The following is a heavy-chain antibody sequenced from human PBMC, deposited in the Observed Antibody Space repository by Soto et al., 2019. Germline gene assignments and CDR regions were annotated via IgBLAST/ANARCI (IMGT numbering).Heavy chain of an antibody. CDR3: ARDGYYYDSSGYQRVYYFDY. Sequence: SETLSLTCTVSGGCISSYYWSWIRQPPGKGLEWIGYIYYSGSTNYNPSLKSRGTISVDTSKNQFSLKLSSVTAADTAVYYCARDGYYYDSSGYQRVYYFDYWGQGTLVTSPQ. J-gene: IGHJ4*02. D-gene: IGHD3-22*01. CDR1: GGCISSYY. V-gene: IGHV4-59*01. CDR2: IYYSGST.